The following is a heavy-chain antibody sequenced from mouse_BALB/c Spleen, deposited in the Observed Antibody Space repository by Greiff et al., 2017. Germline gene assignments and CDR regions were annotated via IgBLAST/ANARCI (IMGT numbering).Heavy chain of an antibody. V-gene: IGHV1S56*01. Sequence: VQLQQSGPELVKPGASVRISCKASGYTFTSYYIHWVKQRPGQGLEWIGWIYPGNVNTKYNEKFKGKATLTADKSSSTAYMQLSSLTSEDSAVYFCAREGGQMDYWGQGTTLTVSS. J-gene: IGHJ2*01. CDR3: AREGGQMDY. CDR1: GYTFTSYY. CDR2: IYPGNVNT.